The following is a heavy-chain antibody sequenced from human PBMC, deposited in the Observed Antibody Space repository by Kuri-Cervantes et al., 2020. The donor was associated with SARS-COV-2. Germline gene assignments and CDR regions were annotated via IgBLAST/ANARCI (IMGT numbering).Heavy chain of an antibody. V-gene: IGHV3-30*18. D-gene: IGHD3-3*01. CDR2: LSNDGAHE. CDR1: VFTFRSSG. CDR3: AKGGDFWSGFTYFDS. J-gene: IGHJ4*02. Sequence: GESLKISCAASVFTFRSSGMHWVRQAPGKGLEWVALLSNDGAHEYYADSVKGRFTISRDNFKNTLFLQMNSLRSEDTATYYCAKGGDFWSGFTYFDSCGPGTLVTVSS.